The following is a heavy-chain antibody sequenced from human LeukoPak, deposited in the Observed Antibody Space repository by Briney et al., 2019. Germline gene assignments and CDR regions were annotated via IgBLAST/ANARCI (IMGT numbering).Heavy chain of an antibody. D-gene: IGHD1-26*01. V-gene: IGHV3-64*01. CDR2: ISSNGGNT. CDR3: ARVVGATRTHFDY. CDR1: RFTFSSYA. J-gene: IGHJ4*02. Sequence: PGGSLRLSCAASRFTFSSYAMHWVRQAPGKGLEYVSAISSNGGNTYYANSVKGRFTISRDNSKNTLYLQMGSLRAEDMAVYYCARVVGATRTHFDYWGQGTLVTVSS.